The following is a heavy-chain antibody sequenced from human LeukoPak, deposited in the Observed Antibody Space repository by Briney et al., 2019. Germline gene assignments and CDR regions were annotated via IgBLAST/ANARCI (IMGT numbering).Heavy chain of an antibody. D-gene: IGHD2-21*01. Sequence: GGSLRLSCAASGFTFSSYWMSWVRQAPGRGLEWVANIKTDGGEKYYVDSVKGRFTVSRDNARNSLYLQMNSLRAEDTAVYYCATTRTTYCGGDCYTFDYWGQGTLVTVSS. J-gene: IGHJ4*02. CDR1: GFTFSSYW. CDR2: IKTDGGEK. V-gene: IGHV3-7*03. CDR3: ATTRTTYCGGDCYTFDY.